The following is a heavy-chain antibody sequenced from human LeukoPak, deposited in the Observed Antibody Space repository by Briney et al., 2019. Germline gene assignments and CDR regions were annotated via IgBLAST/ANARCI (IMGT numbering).Heavy chain of an antibody. Sequence: ETLSLTCTVSGGFVSSPTYYWSWVRQAPGTGLEWVSTIYTGGNTYYAASVKGRFTISRDFSKNTVFLHMNSLRAEDTAMYYCARGDDSGYYDYFDYWGQGALVTVSS. CDR3: ARGDDSGYYDYFDY. D-gene: IGHD3-22*01. CDR1: GGFVSSPTYY. J-gene: IGHJ4*02. CDR2: IYTGGNT. V-gene: IGHV3-53*01.